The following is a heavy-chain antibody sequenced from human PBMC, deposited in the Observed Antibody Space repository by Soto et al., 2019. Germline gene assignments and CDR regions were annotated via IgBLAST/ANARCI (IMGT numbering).Heavy chain of an antibody. CDR1: GASVSSGSCY. D-gene: IGHD5-18*01. CDR2: IYYTGST. CDR3: ARGAGFSYASTWFDI. Sequence: SETLCLTCTVVGASVSSGSCYWSWLRQAPGKGLEWVGHIYYTGSTNYNPSLNNRVTISVDTSKNHFSLQLTSVTAADTAVYYCARGAGFSYASTWFDIWGQGTLVTVSS. J-gene: IGHJ5*02. V-gene: IGHV4-61*03.